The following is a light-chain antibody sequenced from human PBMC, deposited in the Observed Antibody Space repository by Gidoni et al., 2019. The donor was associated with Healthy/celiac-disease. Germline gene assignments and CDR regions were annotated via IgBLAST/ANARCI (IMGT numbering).Light chain of an antibody. J-gene: IGKJ2*01. Sequence: VVLTHSPLSLPVALGQPASIPCRSGQGLVYSYVSTYLNWFHQRPGRSPRRLLYKVSNRDSGVPDRFSGSGSGTDFTLKISRVEAEDVGVYYCMQGSHWLPTFGQGTKVEI. CDR3: MQGSHWLPT. V-gene: IGKV2-30*01. CDR2: KVS. CDR1: QGLVYSYVSTY.